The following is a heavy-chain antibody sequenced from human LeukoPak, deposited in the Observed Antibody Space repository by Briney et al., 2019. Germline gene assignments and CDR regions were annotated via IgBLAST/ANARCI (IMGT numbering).Heavy chain of an antibody. J-gene: IGHJ4*02. Sequence: ASVKVSCKASGYTFTSYDINWVRQATGQGLEWMGWMNPNSGYTGYAQKFQGRVTITRDTSISAAYMELSSLRSEDTAVYYCARVAGSIDYWGQGTLVTVSS. V-gene: IGHV1-8*03. D-gene: IGHD6-19*01. CDR1: GYTFTSYD. CDR2: MNPNSGYT. CDR3: ARVAGSIDY.